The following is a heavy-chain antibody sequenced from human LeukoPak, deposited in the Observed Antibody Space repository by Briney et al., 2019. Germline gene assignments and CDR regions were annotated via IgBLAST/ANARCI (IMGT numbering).Heavy chain of an antibody. J-gene: IGHJ4*02. D-gene: IGHD6-13*01. V-gene: IGHV4-61*02. CDR3: AASGRQLVLFDY. CDR1: GGSISSGSYY. Sequence: SQTLSLTCTVSGGSISSGSYYWSWIRQPAGKGLEWIGSIYHSGSTYYNPSLKSRVTISVDTSKNQFSLKLSSVTAADTAVYYCAASGRQLVLFDYWGQGTLVTVSS. CDR2: IYHSGST.